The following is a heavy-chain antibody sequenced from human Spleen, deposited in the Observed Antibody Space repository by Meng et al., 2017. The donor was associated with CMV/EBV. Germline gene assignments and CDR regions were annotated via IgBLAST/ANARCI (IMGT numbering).Heavy chain of an antibody. V-gene: IGHV4-59*01. CDR2: ISNSGST. CDR3: ARLVPAADYYYYYGMDV. Sequence: ETLSLTCIVSGDSISYYYWSWIRQPPGKGLEWIGYISNSGSTNYNPSLKSRVTISVDTSKNQFSLKLSSVTAADTAVYYCARLVPAADYYYYYGMDVWGQGTTVTVSS. J-gene: IGHJ6*02. D-gene: IGHD2-2*01. CDR1: GDSISYYY.